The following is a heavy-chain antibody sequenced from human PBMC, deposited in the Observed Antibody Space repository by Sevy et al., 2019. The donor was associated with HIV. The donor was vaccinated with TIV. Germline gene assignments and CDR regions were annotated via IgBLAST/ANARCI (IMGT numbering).Heavy chain of an antibody. V-gene: IGHV3-33*01. CDR1: GFTFNTYA. D-gene: IGHD3-10*01. J-gene: IGHJ6*02. CDR2: IWNDGSEK. Sequence: GGSLRLSCAASGFTFNTYAMHWVRQPPGKGLEWVAVIWNDGSEKYYADSVEGRFTISRDNSKNMLYLQMNSLRAEDTAVFVCARDPLYHYGSGTFYRFYYGMDVWGQGTTVTVSS. CDR3: ARDPLYHYGSGTFYRFYYGMDV.